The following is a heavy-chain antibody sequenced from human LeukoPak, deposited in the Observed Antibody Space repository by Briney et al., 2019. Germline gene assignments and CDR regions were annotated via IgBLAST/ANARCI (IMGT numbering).Heavy chain of an antibody. CDR3: AKSQKDYDFWSGTLDY. CDR1: GFTFSSYG. V-gene: IGHV3-30*18. CDR2: ISYDGSNK. J-gene: IGHJ4*02. D-gene: IGHD3-3*01. Sequence: GGSLRLSYAASGFTFSSYGMHWVRQAPGKGLEWVAVISYDGSNKYYADSVKGRFTISRDNSKNTLYLQMNSLRAEDTAVYYCAKSQKDYDFWSGTLDYWGQGTLVTVSS.